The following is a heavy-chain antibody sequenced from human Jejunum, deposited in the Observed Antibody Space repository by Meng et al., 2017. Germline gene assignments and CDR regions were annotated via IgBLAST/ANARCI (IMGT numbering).Heavy chain of an antibody. Sequence: SQTLSLTCAISGDSVSSNSAALNWIRQSPSRGLEWLGRTFYRSKWYYDYAVSLKSRVTINPATSKNQFSLQLNSVTPEDTAVYYCARGGSYDVLTGPFDSWGQGTLVTVSS. CDR1: GDSVSSNSAA. V-gene: IGHV6-1*01. J-gene: IGHJ4*02. D-gene: IGHD3-9*01. CDR3: ARGGSYDVLTGPFDS. CDR2: TFYRSKWYY.